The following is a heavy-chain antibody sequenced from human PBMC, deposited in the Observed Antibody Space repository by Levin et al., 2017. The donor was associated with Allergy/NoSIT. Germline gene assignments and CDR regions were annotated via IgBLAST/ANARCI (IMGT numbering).Heavy chain of an antibody. V-gene: IGHV3-7*04. J-gene: IGHJ3*02. Sequence: GGSLRLSCAASGFTFSSYWMSWVRQAPGKGLEWVANIKQDGTEKYYVDSVKFLFSISKDNPTNSVFLQMSSLRVEDTAGDYCARNWRSAFDSWGKGKGVT. CDR2: IKQDGTEK. CDR1: GFTFSSYW. CDR3: ARNWRSAFDS. D-gene: IGHD2-8*02.